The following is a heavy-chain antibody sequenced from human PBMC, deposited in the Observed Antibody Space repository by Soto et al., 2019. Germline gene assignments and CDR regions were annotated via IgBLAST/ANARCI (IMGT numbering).Heavy chain of an antibody. CDR2: IIPIFGTA. D-gene: IGHD2-15*01. CDR3: ASEFLLDAFDI. V-gene: IGHV1-69*14. Sequence: QVQLVQSGAEVKKPGSSVKVSCKASGGTFSSYAISWVRQAPGQGLEWMGGIIPIFGTANYAPKFQGRVTITEDKCTRTAYMELSSVSPEDTAVYYCASEFLLDAFDIWGQGTMVTVSS. CDR1: GGTFSSYA. J-gene: IGHJ3*02.